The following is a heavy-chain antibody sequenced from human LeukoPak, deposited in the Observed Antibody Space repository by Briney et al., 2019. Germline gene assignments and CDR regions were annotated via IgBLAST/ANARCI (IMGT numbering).Heavy chain of an antibody. CDR2: IFHSGST. CDR3: ARVFSVAGTFDY. D-gene: IGHD6-19*01. CDR1: GGSFSGYY. J-gene: IGHJ4*02. Sequence: SETLSLTCAVYGGSFSGYYWGWIRQPPGKGLEWIGSIFHSGSTYYNPSLKSRVTMSVDTSKNQFSLNLSSVTAADTAVYYCARVFSVAGTFDYWGQGTLVTVSS. V-gene: IGHV4-34*12.